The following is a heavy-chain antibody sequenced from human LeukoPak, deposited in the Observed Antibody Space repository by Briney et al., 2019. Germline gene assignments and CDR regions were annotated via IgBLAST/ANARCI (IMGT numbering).Heavy chain of an antibody. Sequence: SETLSLTCTVSGGSISSSSYYWGWIRQPPGKGLEWIGSIYYSGSSNYNPSLKSRVTISVDTSKNQFSLKLSSVTAADTGVYYCARVYGSGYDCRGAFDIWGQGTMVTVSS. D-gene: IGHD5-12*01. V-gene: IGHV4-39*07. CDR2: IYYSGSS. CDR3: ARVYGSGYDCRGAFDI. J-gene: IGHJ3*02. CDR1: GGSISSSSYY.